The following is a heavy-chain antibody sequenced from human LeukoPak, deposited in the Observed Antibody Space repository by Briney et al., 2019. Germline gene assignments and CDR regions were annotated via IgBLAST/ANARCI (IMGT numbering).Heavy chain of an antibody. D-gene: IGHD3-22*01. CDR1: GYTFTSYT. V-gene: IGHV1-3*01. CDR3: ARPVSSGYDFDY. Sequence: ASVKVSCKASGYTFTSYTMHWVRQAPGQRLEWMGWLNAGNGDTKYSQKFQGRVTITRDTSASTAYMELSSLRSEDTAVYYCARPVSSGYDFDYWGQGTLVTVSS. J-gene: IGHJ4*02. CDR2: LNAGNGDT.